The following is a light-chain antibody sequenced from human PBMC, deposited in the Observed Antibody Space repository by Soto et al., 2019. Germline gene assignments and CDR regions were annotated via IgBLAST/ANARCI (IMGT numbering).Light chain of an antibody. Sequence: DIVLTQSPDSLAVSLGERATINCESDQSLLYTANNMYYLAWYQHKAGQSPKLLIHWASARDSGVPDRFSGSGSGTDFTLTINSLQAEDVAVYYCQQYYLTPYTFGPGTKLELK. V-gene: IGKV4-1*01. CDR1: QSLLYTANNMYY. J-gene: IGKJ2*01. CDR2: WAS. CDR3: QQYYLTPYT.